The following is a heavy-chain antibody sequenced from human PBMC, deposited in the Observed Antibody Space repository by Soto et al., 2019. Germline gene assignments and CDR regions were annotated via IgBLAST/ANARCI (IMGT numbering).Heavy chain of an antibody. D-gene: IGHD3-3*01. J-gene: IGHJ5*02. CDR2: IYYSGST. CDR3: ARHFGDFWSGYYPNWFDP. CDR1: GGSISSSSYY. V-gene: IGHV4-39*01. Sequence: SETLSLTCTVSGGSISSSSYYWGGIRQPPGKGLEWIGSIYYSGSTYNNPSLKSRVTISVDTSKNQFSLKLSSVTAADTAVYYCARHFGDFWSGYYPNWFDPWGQGSLVTVSS.